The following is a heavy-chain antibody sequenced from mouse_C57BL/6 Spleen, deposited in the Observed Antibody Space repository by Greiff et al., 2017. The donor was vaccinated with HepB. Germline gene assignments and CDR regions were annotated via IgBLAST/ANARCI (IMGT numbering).Heavy chain of an antibody. Sequence: EVQLVESGGGLVKPGGSLKLSCAASGFTFSDYGMHWVRQAPEKGLEWVAYISSGSSTIYYADTVKGRFTISRDNAKNTLFLQMTSLRSEDTAMYYCASSPYLYYAMDYWGQGTSVTVSS. CDR3: ASSPYLYYAMDY. V-gene: IGHV5-17*01. CDR2: ISSGSSTI. J-gene: IGHJ4*01. CDR1: GFTFSDYG. D-gene: IGHD5-5*01.